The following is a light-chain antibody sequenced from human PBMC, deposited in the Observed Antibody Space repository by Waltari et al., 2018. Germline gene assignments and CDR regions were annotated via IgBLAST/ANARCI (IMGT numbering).Light chain of an antibody. CDR3: QHYVRLPAT. V-gene: IGKV3-20*01. Sequence: IVLTQSPGTLSLSTGERATLSCRASQSVSRTLAWYQPKPGQAPRLLIYGASTRATGIPDRFSGSGSGTDFSLTISRLEPEDVAVYYCQHYVRLPATFGQGTKVEIK. CDR2: GAS. J-gene: IGKJ1*01. CDR1: QSVSRT.